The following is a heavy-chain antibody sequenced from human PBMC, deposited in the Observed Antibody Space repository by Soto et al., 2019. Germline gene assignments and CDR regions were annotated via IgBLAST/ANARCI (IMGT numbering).Heavy chain of an antibody. CDR1: GFPFSSHT. V-gene: IGHV3-48*02. CDR2: ITSTSSTK. J-gene: IGHJ6*02. CDR3: ARRITMVRGPYYYYAMDV. Sequence: GGSLSLSCAASGFPFSSHTMNWVRQAPGKGLERISYITSTSSTKNYADSVKGRFTISRDNANNSLYLQMNSLRDEDTAVYYCARRITMVRGPYYYYAMDVWGQGTTVTVSS. D-gene: IGHD3-10*01.